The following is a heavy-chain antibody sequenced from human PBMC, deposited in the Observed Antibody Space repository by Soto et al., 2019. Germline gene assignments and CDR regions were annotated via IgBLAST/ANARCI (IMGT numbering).Heavy chain of an antibody. CDR2: ISYDGSNK. CDR1: GFTFSSYA. J-gene: IGHJ4*02. D-gene: IGHD1-26*01. V-gene: IGHV3-30-3*01. CDR3: ARGGYYQFDY. Sequence: QVQLVESGGGVVQPGRSLRLSCAASGFTFSSYAMHWVRQAPGKGLEWVAVISYDGSNKYYADSVKGRFTISRDNSKNTLYLQMNSLRAEDTAVYYCARGGYYQFDYWGQGTLVTVSS.